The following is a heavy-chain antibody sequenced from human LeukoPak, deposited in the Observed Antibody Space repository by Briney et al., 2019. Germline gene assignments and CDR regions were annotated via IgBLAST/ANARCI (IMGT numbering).Heavy chain of an antibody. J-gene: IGHJ4*02. CDR3: ARGLGTTVTTDY. V-gene: IGHV3-21*01. D-gene: IGHD4-17*01. CDR1: GFTFSSYS. Sequence: GGSLRLSCAASGFTFSSYSMNWVRQAPGKGLEWDSSISSSSSYIYYADSVKGRFTISRDNAKNSLYLQMNSLRAEDTAVYYCARGLGTTVTTDYWGQGTLVTVSS. CDR2: ISSSSSYI.